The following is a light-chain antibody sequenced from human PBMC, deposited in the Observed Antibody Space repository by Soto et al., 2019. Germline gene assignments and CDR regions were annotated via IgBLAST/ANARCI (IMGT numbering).Light chain of an antibody. J-gene: IGLJ2*01. CDR1: TSNIGAGYD. Sequence: QSVLTQPPSVSGAPGQRVTISCTGRTSNIGAGYDVHWYQQLPGTAPKLLIYGNNNRPSGVPDRFSGSKSGTSASLAIAGLQAEDEAEYYCQSHDSSLSGHVVFGGGTKLTV. V-gene: IGLV1-40*01. CDR2: GNN. CDR3: QSHDSSLSGHVV.